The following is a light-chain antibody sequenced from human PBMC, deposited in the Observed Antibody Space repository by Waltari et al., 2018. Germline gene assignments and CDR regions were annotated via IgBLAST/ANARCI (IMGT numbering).Light chain of an antibody. J-gene: IGKJ4*01. CDR2: SAS. Sequence: DIQMTQSPSSLSASVGDRVTITCRASQSITSSLNWYQQRPGKAPKLLIYSASSLHSVVPSRFSGSGSATDFTLTINSLQPEDFATYYCQQSHSSPLTFGGGTKVEN. CDR1: QSITSS. CDR3: QQSHSSPLT. V-gene: IGKV1-39*01.